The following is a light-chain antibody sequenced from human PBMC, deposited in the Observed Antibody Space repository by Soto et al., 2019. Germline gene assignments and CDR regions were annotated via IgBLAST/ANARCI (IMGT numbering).Light chain of an antibody. CDR1: QSISSW. V-gene: IGKV1-5*01. CDR2: AAS. Sequence: DIQMTQSPSTLSASVGDRVTITCRASQSISSWLAWYQQKPGKAPKLLIYAASSLESGVPSRFSGSGSGTEFPLTISSLQPVVFATYYSQHYTLYPGTSGQGTKV. J-gene: IGKJ1*01. CDR3: QHYTLYPGT.